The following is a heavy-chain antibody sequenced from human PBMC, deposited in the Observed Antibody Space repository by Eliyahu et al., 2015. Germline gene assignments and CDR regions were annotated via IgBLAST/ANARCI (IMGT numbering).Heavy chain of an antibody. CDR1: GGTFSSYA. Sequence: QVQLVQSGAEVKKPGSSVKVSCKASGGTFSSYAISWVRQAPGQGLEWMGGIIPIFGTANYAQKFQGRVTITADESTSTAYMELSSLRSEDTAVYYCASPDYDYIWGSYRYGGDYWGQGTLVTVSS. J-gene: IGHJ4*02. D-gene: IGHD3-16*02. CDR3: ASPDYDYIWGSYRYGGDY. V-gene: IGHV1-69*01. CDR2: IIPIFGTA.